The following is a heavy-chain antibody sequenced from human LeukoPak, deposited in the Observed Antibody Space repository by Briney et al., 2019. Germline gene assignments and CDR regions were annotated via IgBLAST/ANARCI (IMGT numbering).Heavy chain of an antibody. CDR1: GFTFSSYA. CDR3: ARSLNLGAFDI. D-gene: IGHD1-14*01. J-gene: IGHJ3*02. CDR2: ISSSGSTI. Sequence: GGSLRLSCAASGFTFSSYAMSWIRQAPGKGLEWVSYISSSGSTIYYADSVKGRFTISRDNAKNSLYLQMNSLRAEDTAVYYCARSLNLGAFDIWGQGTMVTVSS. V-gene: IGHV3-11*01.